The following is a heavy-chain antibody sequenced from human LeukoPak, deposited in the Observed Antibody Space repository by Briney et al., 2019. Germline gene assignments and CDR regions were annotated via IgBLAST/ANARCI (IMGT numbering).Heavy chain of an antibody. Sequence: SETLSLTCAVYGGSFSGYYWSWIRQPPGKGLEWIGEINHSGSTNYNPSLKSRVTISVDTSKNQFSLKLSSVTAADTAVYYCARSRRITIFGVVRSQAFDIWGQGTMVTVSS. CDR2: INHSGST. CDR3: ARSRRITIFGVVRSQAFDI. D-gene: IGHD3-3*01. J-gene: IGHJ3*02. V-gene: IGHV4-34*01. CDR1: GGSFSGYY.